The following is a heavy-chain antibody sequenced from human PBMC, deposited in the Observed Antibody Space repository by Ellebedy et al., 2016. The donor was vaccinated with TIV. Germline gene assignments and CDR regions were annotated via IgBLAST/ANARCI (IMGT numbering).Heavy chain of an antibody. D-gene: IGHD3-22*01. J-gene: IGHJ1*01. CDR1: GFSFSDFY. CDR3: ASSKYYDMSGSYYGLYLHH. CDR2: ISSTGSVT. Sequence: GGSLRLSCTASGFSFSDFYMSWVRQAPGKGLEWVSYISSTGSVTDYAHSVKGRFIISRDNTKNSLYLQMHSLRAEDSAVYYCASSKYYDMSGSYYGLYLHHWGRGTLVTVSS. V-gene: IGHV3-11*04.